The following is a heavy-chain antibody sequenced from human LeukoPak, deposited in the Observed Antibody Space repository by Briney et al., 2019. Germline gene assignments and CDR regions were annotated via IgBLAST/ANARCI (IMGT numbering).Heavy chain of an antibody. CDR3: ARTGSTVAGTYCYFDY. CDR1: GYTFTGYY. J-gene: IGHJ4*02. V-gene: IGHV1-2*02. CDR2: INPNSGGT. D-gene: IGHD6-19*01. Sequence: ASVKVSCKASGYTFTGYYIHWMRQAPGQGLEWMGWINPNSGGTNYAQKFQGRVTMTRDTSISTAYMELSRLRSDDTAVYYCARTGSTVAGTYCYFDYWGQGTLVTVSS.